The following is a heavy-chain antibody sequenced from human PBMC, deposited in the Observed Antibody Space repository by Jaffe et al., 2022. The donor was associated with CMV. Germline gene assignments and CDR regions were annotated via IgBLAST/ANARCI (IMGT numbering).Heavy chain of an antibody. Sequence: EVQLVESGGGLVKPGGSLRLSCAASGFTFSSYSMNWVRQAPGKGLEWVSSISSSSSYIYYADSVKGRFTISRDNAKNSLYLQMNSLRAEDTAVYYCASPPIRLRHWYFDLWGRGTLVTVSS. V-gene: IGHV3-21*01. CDR3: ASPPIRLRHWYFDL. CDR2: ISSSSSYI. J-gene: IGHJ2*01. D-gene: IGHD4-17*01. CDR1: GFTFSSYS.